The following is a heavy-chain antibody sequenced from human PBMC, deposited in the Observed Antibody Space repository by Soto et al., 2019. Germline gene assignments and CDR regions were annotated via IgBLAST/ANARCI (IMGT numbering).Heavy chain of an antibody. CDR3: AKLTPYYYDTSGRQGYFDY. CDR1: GFTFTGHY. Sequence: GGSRSLSCGAPGFTFTGHYMTCIRQAPGKGLEWLSYISTSSSYTNYADSVKGRFTISRDNALNSLYLQMNSLRAEDTAVYYCAKLTPYYYDTSGRQGYFDYWGQGTPVTVSS. D-gene: IGHD3-22*01. V-gene: IGHV3-11*06. J-gene: IGHJ4*02. CDR2: ISTSSSYT.